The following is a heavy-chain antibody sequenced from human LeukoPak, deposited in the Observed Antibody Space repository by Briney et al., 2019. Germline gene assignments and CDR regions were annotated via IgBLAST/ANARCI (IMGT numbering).Heavy chain of an antibody. CDR1: GYTFTSYD. J-gene: IGHJ5*02. D-gene: IGHD6-13*01. CDR2: MNPNSGNT. V-gene: IGHV1-8*01. Sequence: GASVKVSCKASGYTFTSYDIKWVRQATGQGLEWMGWMNPNSGNTGYAQKFQGRVTMTRNTSISTAYMELSSLRSEDTAVYYCARVDSSSLDWFDPWGQGTLVTVSS. CDR3: ARVDSSSLDWFDP.